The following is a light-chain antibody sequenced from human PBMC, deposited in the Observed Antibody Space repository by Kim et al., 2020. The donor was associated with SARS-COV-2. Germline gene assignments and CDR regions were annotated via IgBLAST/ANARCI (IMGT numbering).Light chain of an antibody. CDR3: HQYSSRPWT. CDR2: WAS. V-gene: IGKV4-1*01. Sequence: DIVMTQSPDSLAVSLGERATINCKSSQSILYSPNSKNYLAWYQQKPGQPPKLLIYWASTRESGVPDRFSGSGSGTDFTLTISSLQAEDVAVYYCHQYSSRPWTFDQGTKVDIK. CDR1: QSILYSPNSKNY. J-gene: IGKJ1*01.